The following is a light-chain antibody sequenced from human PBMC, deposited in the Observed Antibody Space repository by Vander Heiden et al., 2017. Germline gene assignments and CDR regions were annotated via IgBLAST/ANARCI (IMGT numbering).Light chain of an antibody. Sequence: SYVLPQPPPVSVPPGQPATITCVGNNIGSKSVNWYQQKPGQAPVMVVYDDGGRPPASPERFSGSNSGNTATLTISRVEAGDEADDYCQVWDSSSDSWVFGGGTKLTVL. V-gene: IGLV3-21*02. J-gene: IGLJ3*02. CDR1: NIGSKS. CDR2: DDG. CDR3: QVWDSSSDSWV.